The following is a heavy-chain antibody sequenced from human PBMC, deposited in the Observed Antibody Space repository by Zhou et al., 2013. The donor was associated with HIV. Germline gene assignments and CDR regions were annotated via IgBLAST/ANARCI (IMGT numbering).Heavy chain of an antibody. CDR3: ARDRTCSGTSCTSDF. CDR1: GYIFTRNF. CDR2: ISAYSGHT. D-gene: IGHD2-2*01. Sequence: QVQLVQSGAEVKEPGTSVNLSCTTSGYIFTRNFLHWVRQAPGQGLEWMGWISAYSGHTYYAQKFQGRATMTTDTSTNTAYLELRSLGSDDTAVYYCARDRTCSGTSCTSDFWGQGTLVTVSS. J-gene: IGHJ4*02. V-gene: IGHV1-18*01.